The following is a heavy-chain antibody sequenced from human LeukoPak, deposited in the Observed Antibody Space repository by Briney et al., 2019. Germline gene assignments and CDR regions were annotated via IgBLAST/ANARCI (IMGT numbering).Heavy chain of an antibody. Sequence: SETLSLTCTVSGGSISSGDYYWSWIRQPPGKGLEWIGYIYYSGTTYYNPSLQSRVTISVDTSKNQFSLKLNSVTAADTAVYYCARRRADSSSSPHFDYWGQATLVTVSS. J-gene: IGHJ4*02. D-gene: IGHD6-6*01. CDR1: GGSISSGDYY. CDR2: IYYSGTT. CDR3: ARRRADSSSSPHFDY. V-gene: IGHV4-30-4*01.